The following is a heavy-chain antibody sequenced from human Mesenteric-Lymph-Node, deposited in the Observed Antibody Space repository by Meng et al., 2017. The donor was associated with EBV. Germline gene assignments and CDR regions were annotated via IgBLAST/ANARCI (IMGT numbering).Heavy chain of an antibody. Sequence: GQLLASRVGLGQRGGAMRLSCEASGFTFITYAMGWVRQAPGKGLEWVACISYNSDSTYYADSVKGRFTISRDNSKNTVYLQMNSLRAEDTAVYYCANGNLGWGQGTLVTVSS. D-gene: IGHD3-16*01. CDR2: ISYNSDST. CDR3: ANGNLG. CDR1: GFTFITYA. J-gene: IGHJ4*02. V-gene: IGHV3-23*01.